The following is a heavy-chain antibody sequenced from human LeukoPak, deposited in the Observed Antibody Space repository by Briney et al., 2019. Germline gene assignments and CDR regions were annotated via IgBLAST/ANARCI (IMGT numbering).Heavy chain of an antibody. V-gene: IGHV4-34*01. CDR3: ARPRVTCGGGTCFTGHFDY. Sequence: SETLSLTCAVYGGSLSGYYWSWIRQPPGXXXEWIGEINHRGSTTYNPSLKSRVTISVDTSKNHFSLKLSSVTAADTAVYYCARPRVTCGGGTCFTGHFDYWGQGTLVTVSS. D-gene: IGHD2-15*01. CDR2: INHRGST. J-gene: IGHJ4*02. CDR1: GGSLSGYY.